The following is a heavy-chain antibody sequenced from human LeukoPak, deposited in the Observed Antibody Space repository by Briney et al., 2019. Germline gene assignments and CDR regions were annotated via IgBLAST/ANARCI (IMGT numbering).Heavy chain of an antibody. Sequence: PGGSLRLSCAASGFTFSSYAMSWVRQAPGKGLEWVSYISGSGSTIYYADSVKGRFTISRDNAKNTLYLQMNGLRAEDTAVYYCAKEYCSSTSCYIGYYYYYMDVWGKGTTVTVS. V-gene: IGHV3-48*04. J-gene: IGHJ6*03. CDR2: ISGSGSTI. CDR1: GFTFSSYA. CDR3: AKEYCSSTSCYIGYYYYYMDV. D-gene: IGHD2-2*02.